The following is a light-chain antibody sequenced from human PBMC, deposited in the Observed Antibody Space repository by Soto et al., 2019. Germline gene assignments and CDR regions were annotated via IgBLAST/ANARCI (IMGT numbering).Light chain of an antibody. Sequence: QSVLTQPPSASGTPGQTVTITCSGSSSNIGSDYVFWHQQLPGMAPKLLIHSNDERPSGVPDRFSGSKSGTSASLAISGLRSEDEADYYCAAWDDSLSGGVFGTGTKVTVL. CDR1: SSNIGSDY. V-gene: IGLV1-47*02. CDR2: SND. J-gene: IGLJ1*01. CDR3: AAWDDSLSGGV.